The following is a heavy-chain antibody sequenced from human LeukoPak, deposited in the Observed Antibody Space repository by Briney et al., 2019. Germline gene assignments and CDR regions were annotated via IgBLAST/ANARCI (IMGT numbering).Heavy chain of an antibody. V-gene: IGHV1-8*01. CDR1: GYTFTSYD. CDR2: MNPNSGNT. Sequence: ASVKVSCKASGYTFTSYDINWVRQATGQGLEWMGWMNPNSGNTGYAQKFQGRVTMTEDTSTDTAYMELSSLRSEDTAVYYCATDRLSDAFDIWGQGTMVTVSS. J-gene: IGHJ3*02. CDR3: ATDRLSDAFDI. D-gene: IGHD3-16*01.